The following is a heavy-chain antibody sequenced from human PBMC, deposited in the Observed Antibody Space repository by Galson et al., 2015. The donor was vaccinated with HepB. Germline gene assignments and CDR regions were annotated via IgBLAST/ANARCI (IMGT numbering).Heavy chain of an antibody. J-gene: IGHJ4*02. CDR1: GFTFTSSA. Sequence: SVKVSCKASGFTFTSSAVQWVRQARGQRLEWIGWIVVGSGNTNYAQKFQERVTITRDTSASTAYMELSSLRSEDTAVYYCARAPTYGGFDYWGQGTLVTVSS. V-gene: IGHV1-58*01. CDR2: IVVGSGNT. CDR3: ARAPTYGGFDY. D-gene: IGHD4-23*01.